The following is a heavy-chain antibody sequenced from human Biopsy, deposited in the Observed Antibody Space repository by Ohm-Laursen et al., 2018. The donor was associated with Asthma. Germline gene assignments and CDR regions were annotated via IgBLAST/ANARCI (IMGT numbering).Heavy chain of an antibody. CDR2: VSSDGHNK. Sequence: SLRLSCAASGFVFSQCGMHWVRQGPGKGLEWVALVSSDGHNKYYEDSVKGRFTISRDNSRKRLYLQINRLTVEDPAVYFCARQSGQDYGDSSGFDIWGQGTKVAVSS. CDR1: GFVFSQCG. V-gene: IGHV3-30*03. D-gene: IGHD3-22*01. CDR3: ARQSGQDYGDSSGFDI. J-gene: IGHJ3*02.